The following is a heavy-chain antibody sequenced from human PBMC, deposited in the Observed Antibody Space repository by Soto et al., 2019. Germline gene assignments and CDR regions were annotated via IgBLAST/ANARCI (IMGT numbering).Heavy chain of an antibody. CDR3: TTAGGGYEHYYYYYGMDV. Sequence: GGSLRLSCAASGFTFSNAWMSWVRQAPGKGLEWVGRIKSKTDGGTTDYAAPVKGRFTISRDDSKNTLYLQMNSLKTEDTAVYYCTTAGGGYEHYYYYYGMDVWGQGTTVTVSS. CDR1: GFTFSNAW. V-gene: IGHV3-15*01. CDR2: IKSKTDGGTT. D-gene: IGHD5-12*01. J-gene: IGHJ6*02.